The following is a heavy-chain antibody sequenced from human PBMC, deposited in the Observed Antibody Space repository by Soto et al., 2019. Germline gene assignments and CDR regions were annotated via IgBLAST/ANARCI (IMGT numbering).Heavy chain of an antibody. V-gene: IGHV4-39*01. Sequence: QLQLQESGPGLVKPSETLSLTCTVSGGSISSTNYYWGWIRQPPGKGLEWIGRIYYSGSTYYNPSLKSRVTISVDTSKNQFSLKLSSVTAADTAVYFCARRHSSDSWFDPWGQGTLVTVSS. CDR1: GGSISSTNYY. J-gene: IGHJ5*02. D-gene: IGHD6-25*01. CDR3: ARRHSSDSWFDP. CDR2: IYYSGST.